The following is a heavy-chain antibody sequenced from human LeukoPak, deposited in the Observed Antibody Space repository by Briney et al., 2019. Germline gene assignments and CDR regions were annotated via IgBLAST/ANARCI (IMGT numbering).Heavy chain of an antibody. CDR2: IYAGGST. V-gene: IGHV3-53*01. Sequence: PGGSLRLSCAASGFTVSTNYMSWVRQAPGKGLEWVSTIYAGGSTYYADSVKGRFTISRDSSKNTLYFQMNSLRAEDTAVYYCAKERTAKGYGSGTWGQGTLVTVSS. J-gene: IGHJ4*02. D-gene: IGHD3-10*01. CDR1: GFTVSTNY. CDR3: AKERTAKGYGSGT.